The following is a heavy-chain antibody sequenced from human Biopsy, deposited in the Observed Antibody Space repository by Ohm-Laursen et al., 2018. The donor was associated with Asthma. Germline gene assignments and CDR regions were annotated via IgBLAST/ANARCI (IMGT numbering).Heavy chain of an antibody. D-gene: IGHD3-9*01. CDR3: ARATYYDILTGYHPLQH. V-gene: IGHV7-4-1*02. Sequence: SSVKVSCKASGYTFTSYAMNWVRQAPGQGLEWMGWINTNTGNPTYAQGFTGRFVFSLDTSVSTAYLQISSLKAEDTAAYYCARATYYDILTGYHPLQHWGQGTLVTVSS. CDR2: INTNTGNP. J-gene: IGHJ1*01. CDR1: GYTFTSYA.